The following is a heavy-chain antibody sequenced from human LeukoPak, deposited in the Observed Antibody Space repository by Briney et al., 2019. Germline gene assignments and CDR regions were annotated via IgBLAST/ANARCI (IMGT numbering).Heavy chain of an antibody. CDR1: GFTFSSYA. CDR2: ISSNGGST. J-gene: IGHJ4*02. V-gene: IGHV3-64*01. Sequence: PGGSLRLSCAASGFTFSSYAMHWVRQAPGKGLEYVSAISSNGGSTYYANSVKGRFTISRDNSKNTLYLQMGSLRAEDVAVYYCARAPVDTAMVLGYFDYWGQGTLVTVSS. D-gene: IGHD5-18*01. CDR3: ARAPVDTAMVLGYFDY.